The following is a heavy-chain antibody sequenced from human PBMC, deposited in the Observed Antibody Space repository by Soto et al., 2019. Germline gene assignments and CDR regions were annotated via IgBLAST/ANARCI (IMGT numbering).Heavy chain of an antibody. CDR1: GGTFSSYA. CDR3: ARHGTVTTPFGMDV. J-gene: IGHJ6*02. CDR2: IIPIFGTA. D-gene: IGHD4-17*01. V-gene: IGHV1-69*06. Sequence: QVQLVQSGAEVKKPGSSVKVSCKASGGTFSSYAISWVRQAPGQGLEWMGGIIPIFGTANYAQKFQGRVTITADKSTSTAYMDLNSLRSEDTAVYYCARHGTVTTPFGMDVWGQGTTVTVSS.